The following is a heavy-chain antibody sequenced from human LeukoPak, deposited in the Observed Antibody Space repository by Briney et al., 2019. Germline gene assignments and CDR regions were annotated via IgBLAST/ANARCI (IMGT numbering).Heavy chain of an antibody. J-gene: IGHJ6*03. Sequence: GGSLRLSCAASGFTFSSYAMSWVRQAPGKGLEWVSTITGSGDSTYYADSVKGRFTISRDNSKNTLYLQMNSLRAEDTAVYYCAKGASSSRQYYMDVWGKGTRSPSP. D-gene: IGHD6-6*01. CDR1: GFTFSSYA. CDR2: ITGSGDST. CDR3: AKGASSSRQYYMDV. V-gene: IGHV3-23*01.